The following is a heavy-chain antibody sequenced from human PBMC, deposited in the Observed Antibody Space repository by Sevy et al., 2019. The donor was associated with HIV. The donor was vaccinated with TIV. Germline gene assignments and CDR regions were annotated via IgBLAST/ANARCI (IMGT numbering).Heavy chain of an antibody. CDR3: AKDGDSSSSGGPYYYYGMDV. V-gene: IGHV3-30*18. J-gene: IGHJ6*02. D-gene: IGHD6-6*01. CDR1: GFTFSSYG. Sequence: QLGGPLRLSCAASGFTFSSYGMHWVRQAPGKGLEWVAVISYDGSNKYYADSVKGRFTISRDNSKNTLYLQMNSLRAEDTAVYYCAKDGDSSSSGGPYYYYGMDVWGQGTTVTVSS. CDR2: ISYDGSNK.